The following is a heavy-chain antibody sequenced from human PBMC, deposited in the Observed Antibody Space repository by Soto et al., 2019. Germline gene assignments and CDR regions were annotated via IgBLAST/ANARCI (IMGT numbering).Heavy chain of an antibody. Sequence: ASVKVSCKASGGTFSSYAISCVRQAPGQVLEWMGGIIPIFGTANYAQKFQGRVTITADESTSTAYMELSSLRSEDTAVYYCAREGAGITGTQPRPRSRDFDYWGQGTLVTVSS. CDR3: AREGAGITGTQPRPRSRDFDY. J-gene: IGHJ4*02. CDR1: GGTFSSYA. D-gene: IGHD1-7*01. CDR2: IIPIFGTA. V-gene: IGHV1-69*13.